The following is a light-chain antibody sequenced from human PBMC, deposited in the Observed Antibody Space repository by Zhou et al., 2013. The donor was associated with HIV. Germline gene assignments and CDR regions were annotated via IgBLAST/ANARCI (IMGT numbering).Light chain of an antibody. CDR2: KAS. CDR3: QQYSYYLNS. V-gene: IGKV1-5*03. Sequence: IQMTQSPSSLSASVGERVTITCRASQSISTWLAWYQQKRGKAPKLLIYKASNLESGVPSRFSGSGSGTEFTLTISSLQPDDFATYYCQQYSYYLNSFGQGTKLEIK. J-gene: IGKJ2*03. CDR1: QSISTW.